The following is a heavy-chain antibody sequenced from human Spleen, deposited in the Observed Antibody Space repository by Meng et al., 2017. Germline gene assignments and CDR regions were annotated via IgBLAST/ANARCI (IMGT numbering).Heavy chain of an antibody. J-gene: IGHJ4*02. CDR2: INSDGSST. Sequence: GGSLRLSCAASGFTVSSNYMSWVRQAPGKGREWVSRINSDGSSTSYADSVKGRFTISRDNAKNTLYLQMNSLRAEDTAVYYCARDLIAVAGTGDYWGQGTLVTVSS. CDR3: ARDLIAVAGTGDY. D-gene: IGHD6-19*01. CDR1: GFTVSSNY. V-gene: IGHV3-74*01.